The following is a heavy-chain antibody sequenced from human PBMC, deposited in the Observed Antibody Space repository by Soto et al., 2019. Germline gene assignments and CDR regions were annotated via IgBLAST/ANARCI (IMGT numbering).Heavy chain of an antibody. CDR2: ITPTLNIA. V-gene: IGHV1-69*01. CDR3: ARGYYSGSNPSSFDY. CDR1: GGTFSSYT. Sequence: QLQLVQSGAEVREPGSSVKVSCKASGGTFSSYTVNWVRQAPGQGLEWMGGITPTLNIAKYAEKFQGRVTITADESTSTVNMHLSSLRSEDTAVYFCARGYYSGSNPSSFDYWGQGTVVAVSS. D-gene: IGHD1-26*01. J-gene: IGHJ4*02.